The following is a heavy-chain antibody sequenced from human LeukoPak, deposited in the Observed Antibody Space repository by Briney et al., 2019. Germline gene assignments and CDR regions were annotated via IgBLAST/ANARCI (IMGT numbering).Heavy chain of an antibody. J-gene: IGHJ6*02. CDR1: GFTFSSYS. Sequence: PGGSLRLSCAASGFTFSSYSMNWVRQAPGKGLEWVSYISSSGSTIYYADSVKGRFTISRDNAKNSLYLQMNSLRAEDTAVYYCARALSPADYGGNSYYYGMDVWGQGTTVTVSS. CDR2: ISSSGSTI. D-gene: IGHD4-23*01. V-gene: IGHV3-48*04. CDR3: ARALSPADYGGNSYYYGMDV.